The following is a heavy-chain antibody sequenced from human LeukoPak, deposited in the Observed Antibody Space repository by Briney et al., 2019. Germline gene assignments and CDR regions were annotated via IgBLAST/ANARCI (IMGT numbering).Heavy chain of an antibody. V-gene: IGHV3-30*19. CDR1: GFDFGIYW. CDR3: ARVPTLYDFWRAPLDY. Sequence: GGSLRLSCTTSGFDFGIYWMTWVRQAPGKGLEWVAVISYDGSNKYYADSVKGRFTISRDNSKNTLYLQMNSLRAEDTAVYYCARVPTLYDFWRAPLDYWGQGTLVTVSS. CDR2: ISYDGSNK. J-gene: IGHJ4*02. D-gene: IGHD3-3*01.